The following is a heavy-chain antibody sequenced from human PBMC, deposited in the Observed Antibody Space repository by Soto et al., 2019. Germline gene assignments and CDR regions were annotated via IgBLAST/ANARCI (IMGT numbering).Heavy chain of an antibody. Sequence: GGYLRLSCAAPGLIFDNYAMGCVRQAPGKGLEWVSASSGNGDSSYYADSVKGRFTISRENYRSTLYLQMNGLRGEDAAVYYCAKVLYQTDGQTFYFDSWGQGTLVTGS. CDR3: AKVLYQTDGQTFYFDS. CDR2: SSGNGDSS. V-gene: IGHV3-23*01. J-gene: IGHJ4*02. CDR1: GLIFDNYA. D-gene: IGHD2-2*01.